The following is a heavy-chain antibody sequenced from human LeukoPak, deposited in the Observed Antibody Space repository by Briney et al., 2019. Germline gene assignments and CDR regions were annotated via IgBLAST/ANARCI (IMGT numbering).Heavy chain of an antibody. CDR2: IIPIFGPA. Sequence: ASVKVSCKASGGTFSRSAISWVRQAPGQGLEWMGGIIPIFGPADYAQKFQGRVTITADESTSTVYMELSSLRSEDTAVYYCARVSWFGELLSYYYYMDVWGKGTTVTISS. V-gene: IGHV1-69*13. CDR1: GGTFSRSA. CDR3: ARVSWFGELLSYYYYMDV. J-gene: IGHJ6*03. D-gene: IGHD3-10*01.